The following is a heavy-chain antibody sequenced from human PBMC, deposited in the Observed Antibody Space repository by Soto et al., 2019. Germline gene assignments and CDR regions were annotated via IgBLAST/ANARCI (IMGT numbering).Heavy chain of an antibody. Sequence: ASVKVSCKASGYTFTGYYMHWVRQAPGQGLEWMGWINPNSGGTNYAQKFQGWVTTTRDTSISTAYMELSRLRSDDTAVYYCARDYYDSSGYSPHAGMDVWGQGTTVTVSS. D-gene: IGHD3-22*01. CDR2: INPNSGGT. J-gene: IGHJ6*02. CDR1: GYTFTGYY. CDR3: ARDYYDSSGYSPHAGMDV. V-gene: IGHV1-2*04.